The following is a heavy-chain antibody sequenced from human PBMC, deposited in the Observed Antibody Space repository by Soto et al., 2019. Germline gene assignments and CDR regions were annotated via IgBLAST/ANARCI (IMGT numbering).Heavy chain of an antibody. CDR3: AREYCSTTACFGPDY. CDR1: GYTFTGYG. D-gene: IGHD2-2*01. Sequence: ASLKVSCKASGYTFTGYGISWVRQAPGQGLEWMGWISTYNGDTKYVEDVQGRVTMTTDTSTSTAYMELRSLRSDDTAVYFCAREYCSTTACFGPDYWGQGTLVTVSS. J-gene: IGHJ4*02. V-gene: IGHV1-18*01. CDR2: ISTYNGDT.